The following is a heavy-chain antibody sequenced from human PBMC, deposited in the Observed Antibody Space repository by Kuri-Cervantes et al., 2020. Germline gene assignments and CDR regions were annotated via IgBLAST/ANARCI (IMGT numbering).Heavy chain of an antibody. J-gene: IGHJ5*02. D-gene: IGHD2-15*01. V-gene: IGHV1-69*06. CDR3: ASSPHCSGGSCYWFDP. CDR2: IIPIFGTA. CDR1: GYTFTGYY. Sequence: SVKVSCKASGYTFTGYYMHWVRQAPGQGLEWMGGIIPIFGTANYAQKFQGRVTITADKSTSTAYMELSSLRSEDTAVYYCASSPHCSGGSCYWFDPWGQGTLVTVSS.